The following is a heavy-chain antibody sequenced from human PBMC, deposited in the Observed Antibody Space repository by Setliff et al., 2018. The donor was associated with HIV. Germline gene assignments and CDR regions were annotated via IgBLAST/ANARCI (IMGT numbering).Heavy chain of an antibody. Sequence: SETLSLTCTVSGGSISSSSYYWGWVRQPPGKGLEWIGSIYYSGSTYYNPSLKSRVTISLDTSKNQFSLKLSSVTAADTAVYYCARDAPLAVAGTDYYYGMDVWGQGTTVTVSS. V-gene: IGHV4-39*07. CDR2: IYYSGST. D-gene: IGHD6-19*01. CDR3: ARDAPLAVAGTDYYYGMDV. J-gene: IGHJ6*02. CDR1: GGSISSSSYY.